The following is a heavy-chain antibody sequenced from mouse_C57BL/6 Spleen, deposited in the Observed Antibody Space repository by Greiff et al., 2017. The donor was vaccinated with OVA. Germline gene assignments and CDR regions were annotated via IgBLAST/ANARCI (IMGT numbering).Heavy chain of an antibody. CDR1: GFNIKDYY. CDR3: ACLINNGSISFAY. D-gene: IGHD1-1*01. CDR2: IDPEDGET. J-gene: IGHJ3*01. Sequence: EVMLVESGAELVKPGASVKLSCTASGFNIKDYYMPWVQQRPEQGLEWIGTIDPEDGETKYAPNFQGRATISADKSTNTANLQLSSLTSEDTAVYFCACLINNGSISFAYGGQGTLVTVSA. V-gene: IGHV14-2*01.